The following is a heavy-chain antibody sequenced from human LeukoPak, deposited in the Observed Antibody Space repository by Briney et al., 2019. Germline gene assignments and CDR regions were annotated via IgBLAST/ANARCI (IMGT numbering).Heavy chain of an antibody. Sequence: SCKAFGYTFTSNYMHWVRQAPGKGLEWVAVISYDGSNKYYADSVKGRFTISRDNSKNTLYLQMNSLRAEDTAVYYCAKGSRSGSYYMDVWGKGTTVTVSS. J-gene: IGHJ6*03. D-gene: IGHD6-19*01. CDR3: AKGSRSGSYYMDV. V-gene: IGHV3-30*18. CDR1: GYTFTSNY. CDR2: ISYDGSNK.